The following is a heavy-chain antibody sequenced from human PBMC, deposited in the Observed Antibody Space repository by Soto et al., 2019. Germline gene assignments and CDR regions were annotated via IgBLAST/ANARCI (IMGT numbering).Heavy chain of an antibody. CDR3: ARDNQRGYSGHGSVY. CDR1: GYTFTSYG. J-gene: IGHJ4*02. V-gene: IGHV1-18*01. CDR2: ISAYNGNT. Sequence: ASVKVSCKASGYTFTSYGISWVRQAPGQGLEWMGWISAYNGNTNYAQKLQGRVTMTTDTSTSTAYMELRSLRSDDTAVYYCARDNQRGYSGHGSVYWGQGTLVTVSS. D-gene: IGHD5-12*01.